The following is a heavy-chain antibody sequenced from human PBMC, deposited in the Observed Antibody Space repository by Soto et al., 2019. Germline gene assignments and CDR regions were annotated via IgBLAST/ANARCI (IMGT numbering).Heavy chain of an antibody. CDR3: ARSWSGYDWGWFDP. J-gene: IGHJ5*02. D-gene: IGHD3-3*01. CDR2: IYHSGST. V-gene: IGHV4-38-2*01. Sequence: SETLSLTCAVSGYSISSGYYWGWIRQPPGKGLEWIGSIYHSGSTYYNPSLKSRVTISVDTSKSQFSLKLSSVTAADTAVYYCARSWSGYDWGWFDPWGQGTLVTVSS. CDR1: GYSISSGYY.